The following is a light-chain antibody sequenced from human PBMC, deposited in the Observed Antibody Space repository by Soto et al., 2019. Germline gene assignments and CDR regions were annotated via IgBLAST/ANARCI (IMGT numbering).Light chain of an antibody. Sequence: DIQLTQSPSFLSASVGDRVTITCRASQGISSYLAWYQQKPGKAPKLLIYGASTLQSGVPSRFSGSGSGTEFNLTISSLQPEEFATYYCQQLNSYPRVTFGGGTKVQIK. V-gene: IGKV1-9*01. CDR1: QGISSY. J-gene: IGKJ4*01. CDR3: QQLNSYPRVT. CDR2: GAS.